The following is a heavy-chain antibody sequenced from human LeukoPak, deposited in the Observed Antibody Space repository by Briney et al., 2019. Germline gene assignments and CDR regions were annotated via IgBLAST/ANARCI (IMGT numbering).Heavy chain of an antibody. Sequence: PSETLSLTCAVYGGSFSGYYWSWIRQPPGKGLEWIGEINHSGSTNYNPSLKSRVTISVDTSKNQFSLKLSSVTAADTAVYYCAQYPRGQQLDNWFDPWGQGTLVTVSS. CDR1: GGSFSGYY. V-gene: IGHV4-34*01. J-gene: IGHJ5*02. CDR3: AQYPRGQQLDNWFDP. CDR2: INHSGST. D-gene: IGHD6-13*01.